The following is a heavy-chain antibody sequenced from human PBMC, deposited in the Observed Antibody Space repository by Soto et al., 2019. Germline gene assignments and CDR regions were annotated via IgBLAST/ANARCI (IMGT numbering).Heavy chain of an antibody. CDR3: AKQRDVVVVTAIRRPPNWFDP. J-gene: IGHJ5*02. V-gene: IGHV3-23*01. D-gene: IGHD2-21*02. CDR2: ISGSGSST. CDR1: GFPFSGSA. Sequence: EVQLLQSGGGLVQPGGSLRLSCAASGFPFSGSAMTWVRQAPGQGLEWVSSISGSGSSTYYADSVEGRFTISRDNSKDTLYLQMNTLRAEDTAIYYCAKQRDVVVVTAIRRPPNWFDPWGQGTLVTVSS.